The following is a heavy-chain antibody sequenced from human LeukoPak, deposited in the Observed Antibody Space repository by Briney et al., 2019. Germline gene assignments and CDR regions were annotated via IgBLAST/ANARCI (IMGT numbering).Heavy chain of an antibody. D-gene: IGHD3-3*01. CDR2: IKEDGSEK. Sequence: PGGSLRLSCAASGFTFSNHWMSWVRQAPGKGLEWVANIKEDGSEKYSLDSVKGRFTVSRDNVKNSLYLQINNLRVEDTAIYYCARSGSSVFWYWGQGTLVAVSS. CDR3: ARSGSSVFWY. V-gene: IGHV3-7*01. J-gene: IGHJ4*02. CDR1: GFTFSNHW.